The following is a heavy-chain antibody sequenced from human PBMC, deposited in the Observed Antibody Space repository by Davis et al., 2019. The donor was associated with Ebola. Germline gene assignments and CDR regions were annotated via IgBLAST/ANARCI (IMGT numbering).Heavy chain of an antibody. CDR3: TGTVTTIDY. CDR2: IKSKQGGGTA. V-gene: IGHV3-15*07. J-gene: IGHJ4*02. D-gene: IGHD4-17*01. Sequence: GGSLRLSCAASGFTFSKAWIHWVRQAPGKGLEWVGRIKSKQGGGTADYGAPVKGRFTISRDDSKNTAYLQMNSLKTEDTAVYYCTGTVTTIDYWGQGTLVTVSS. CDR1: GFTFSKAW.